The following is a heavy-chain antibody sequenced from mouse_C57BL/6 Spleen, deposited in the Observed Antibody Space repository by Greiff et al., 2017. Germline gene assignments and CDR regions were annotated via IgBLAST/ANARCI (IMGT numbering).Heavy chain of an antibody. D-gene: IGHD3-1*01. CDR3: ARNWANAFDY. CDR1: GFSLTSYG. V-gene: IGHV2-2*01. CDR2: IWSGGST. J-gene: IGHJ2*01. Sequence: VKLMESGPGLVQPSQSLSITCTVSGFSLTSYGVHWVRQSPGKGLEWLGVIWSGGSTDYNAAFISRLSISKDNSKSQVFFKMNSLQADDTGIYYCARNWANAFDYRGQGTTLTVSS.